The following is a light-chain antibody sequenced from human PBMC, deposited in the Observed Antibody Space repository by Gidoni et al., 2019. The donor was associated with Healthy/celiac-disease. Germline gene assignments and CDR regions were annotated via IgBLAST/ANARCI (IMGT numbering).Light chain of an antibody. CDR2: AAS. CDR1: QSISSY. CDR3: QQSYSTPRT. J-gene: IGKJ2*01. V-gene: IGKV1-39*01. Sequence: DIQMTQSPSSLSASVGDRVTITCRAGQSISSYLNWYQQKPGKAPKLLIYAASSLQSGVPSRFSGSGSGTDFTLTISSLQPEDFATYYCQQSYSTPRTFXQXTKLEIK.